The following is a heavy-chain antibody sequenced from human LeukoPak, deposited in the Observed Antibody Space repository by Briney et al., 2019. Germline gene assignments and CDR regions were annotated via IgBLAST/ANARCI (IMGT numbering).Heavy chain of an antibody. V-gene: IGHV3-48*04. Sequence: GGSLRLSCAASGFTFSTYGMHWVRQAPGKGLEWVSYITFSSSIIYYADSVRGRFTISRDNAKNSLYLQMNSLRAEDTAVYYCARDADYYDSSGETDYWGQGTLVTVSS. CDR1: GFTFSTYG. CDR2: ITFSSSII. D-gene: IGHD3-22*01. CDR3: ARDADYYDSSGETDY. J-gene: IGHJ4*02.